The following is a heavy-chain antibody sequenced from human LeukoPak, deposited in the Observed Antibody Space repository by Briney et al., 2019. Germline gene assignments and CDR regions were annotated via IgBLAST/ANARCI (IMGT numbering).Heavy chain of an antibody. J-gene: IGHJ4*02. D-gene: IGHD3-10*01. CDR3: ARHFRPDYFDY. CDR2: IYYSGST. Sequence: SETLSLTCTVSGGSISSYYWSWIRQPPGKGLEWIGYIYYSGSTNYNPSLKSRVTISVDASKNQFSLKLSSVTAADTAVYYCARHFRPDYFDYWGQGTLVTVSS. CDR1: GGSISSYY. V-gene: IGHV4-59*08.